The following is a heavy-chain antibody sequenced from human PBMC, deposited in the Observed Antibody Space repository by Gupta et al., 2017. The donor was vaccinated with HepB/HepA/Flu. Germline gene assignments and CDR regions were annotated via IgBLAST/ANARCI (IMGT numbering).Heavy chain of an antibody. CDR3: ARGYCSSTSCLFDY. D-gene: IGHD2-2*01. CDR2: IYYSGST. Sequence: QLQLQESGPGLMKPSETLSLTCTASGGSISSSSSYWGWIRQPPGKGLEWIGSIYYSGSTYYNPSLKSRVTISVDTSKNQFSLKLSSVTAADTAVYYCARGYCSSTSCLFDYWGQGILVTVSS. V-gene: IGHV4-39*01. CDR1: GGSISSSSSY. J-gene: IGHJ4*02.